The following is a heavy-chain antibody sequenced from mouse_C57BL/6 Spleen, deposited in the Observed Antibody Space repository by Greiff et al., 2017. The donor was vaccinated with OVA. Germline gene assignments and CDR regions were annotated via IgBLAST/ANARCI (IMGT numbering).Heavy chain of an antibody. J-gene: IGHJ1*03. Sequence: VQLVESGAELVRPGTSVKVSCKASGYAFTNYLIEWVKQRPGQGLEWIGVINPGSGGTNYNEKFKGKATLTADKSSSTAYMQLSSLTSEDSAVYFCAREGGYEDFDVWGTGTTVTVSS. V-gene: IGHV1-54*01. D-gene: IGHD2-2*01. CDR3: AREGGYEDFDV. CDR2: INPGSGGT. CDR1: GYAFTNYL.